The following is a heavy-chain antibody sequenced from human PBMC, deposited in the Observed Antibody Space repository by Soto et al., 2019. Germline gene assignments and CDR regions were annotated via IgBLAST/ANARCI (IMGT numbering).Heavy chain of an antibody. D-gene: IGHD2-21*02. CDR3: AREETAWPLAYGLAV. J-gene: IGHJ6*02. CDR2: IGRRSDI. Sequence: GGSLRLSCEASGFSFSTYSMHWVRQAPGKGLEWVSSIGRRSDIYYADSVKGRFTISRDSAKNSVSLQMNSLRDEDTAVYYCAREETAWPLAYGLAVWGQGTTVTVSS. CDR1: GFSFSTYS. V-gene: IGHV3-21*01.